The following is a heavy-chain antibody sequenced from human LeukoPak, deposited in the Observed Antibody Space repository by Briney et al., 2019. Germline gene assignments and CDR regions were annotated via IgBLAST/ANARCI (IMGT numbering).Heavy chain of an antibody. J-gene: IGHJ4*02. D-gene: IGHD3-16*01. Sequence: GGSLRLSCAASGFTFSSYSMNWVRQAPGKGLEWVSSISSSSSYIYYPDSVKGRFTISRDNAKNSLYLQMNSLRAEDTAVYYCATEGGSDYWGQGTLVTVSS. CDR2: ISSSSSYI. CDR3: ATEGGSDY. CDR1: GFTFSSYS. V-gene: IGHV3-21*01.